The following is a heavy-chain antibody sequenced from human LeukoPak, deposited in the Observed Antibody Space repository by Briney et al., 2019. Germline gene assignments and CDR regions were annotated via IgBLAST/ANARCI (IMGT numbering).Heavy chain of an antibody. Sequence: ASVKVSCKVSGYTLTELSMHWVRQAPGKGLEWMGGFDPEDGETIYAQKFQGRVTMTEDTSTDTAYMELSSLRSEDTVVYYCATASIVVVPANDPFDYWGQGTLVTVSS. CDR3: ATASIVVVPANDPFDY. CDR1: GYTLTELS. V-gene: IGHV1-24*01. CDR2: FDPEDGET. J-gene: IGHJ4*02. D-gene: IGHD2-2*01.